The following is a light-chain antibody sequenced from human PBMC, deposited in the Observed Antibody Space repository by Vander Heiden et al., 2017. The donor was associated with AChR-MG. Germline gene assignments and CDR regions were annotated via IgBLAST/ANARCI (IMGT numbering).Light chain of an antibody. J-gene: IGLJ3*02. CDR3: SIWYISALV. CDR2: YKSDSDK. Sequence: PVPTPPTHLSASPGPSARSTCTLRSGINVGTYRRSWYQHKPGSLPRYLLRYKSDSDKQQASGVPSRFSGSKVASSTAVLLLISGLQSEDEADYYCSIWYISALVFGGGTKLTVL. CDR1: SGINVGTYR. V-gene: IGLV5-39*01.